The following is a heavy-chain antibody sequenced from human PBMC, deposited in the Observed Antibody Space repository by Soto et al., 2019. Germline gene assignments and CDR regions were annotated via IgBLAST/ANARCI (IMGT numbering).Heavy chain of an antibody. CDR2: ISGGGDTT. CDR3: AKGRGGSGSLTPRVDF. CDR1: GFTFNNYA. D-gene: IGHD3-10*01. V-gene: IGHV3-23*01. Sequence: EVQLLESGGGLVQPGGSLRLSCAASGFTFNNYAMTWVRQAPGKGLEWVSAISGGGDTTSYADSVKGRFTVSRDGSKNTLYLKMRSLRAEDTALYYCAKGRGGSGSLTPRVDFWGQGTLVTVSS. J-gene: IGHJ4*02.